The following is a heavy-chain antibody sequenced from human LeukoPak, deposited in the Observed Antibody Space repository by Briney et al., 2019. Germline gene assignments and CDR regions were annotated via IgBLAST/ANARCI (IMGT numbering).Heavy chain of an antibody. CDR1: GFTFSSYW. V-gene: IGHV3-30*03. D-gene: IGHD1-1*01. J-gene: IGHJ6*02. Sequence: GGSLRLSCAASGFTFSSYWMHWVRQAPGKGLEWVAVISFEGNSKYYADSVQSRFTISRDNSKNTLYLQMNSLRAEDTAVYYCARTSTTGTTTGTKYYYYGMDVWGQGTTVTVSS. CDR2: ISFEGNSK. CDR3: ARTSTTGTTTGTKYYYYGMDV.